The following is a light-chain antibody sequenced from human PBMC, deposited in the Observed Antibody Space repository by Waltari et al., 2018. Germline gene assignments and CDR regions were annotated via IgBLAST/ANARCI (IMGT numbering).Light chain of an antibody. J-gene: IGKJ5*01. CDR3: QQYNNWPRS. CDR1: QRVSSN. Sequence: EIVMTQSPATLSVSPGERVTLSCRASQRVSSNLAWYQQKPGQAPRLLIYGVSTSATGIPARFSASGYGTEFTLTISSLQSEDFAVSYCQQYNNWPRSFGQGTRLEIK. CDR2: GVS. V-gene: IGKV3-15*01.